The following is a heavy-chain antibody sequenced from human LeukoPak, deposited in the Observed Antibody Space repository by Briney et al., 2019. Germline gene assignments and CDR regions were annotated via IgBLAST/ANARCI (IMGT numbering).Heavy chain of an antibody. CDR1: GFTFSDYY. CDR2: ISSSGSTI. Sequence: NPGGSLRLSCAASGFTFSDYYMSWIRQAPGKGLEWVSYISSSGSTIYYADSVKGRFTISRDNAKNSLYLQMNSLRAEDTAVYYCARDQYYDSSGYYFLPTDAFDIWGQGTMVTVSS. CDR3: ARDQYYDSSGYYFLPTDAFDI. V-gene: IGHV3-11*04. J-gene: IGHJ3*02. D-gene: IGHD3-22*01.